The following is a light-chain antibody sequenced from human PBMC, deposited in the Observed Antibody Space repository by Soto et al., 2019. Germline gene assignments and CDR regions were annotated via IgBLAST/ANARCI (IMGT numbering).Light chain of an antibody. Sequence: QSALTQPASVSGSPGQSITISCTGTSSDVGGYDYVSWYQLHPGKAPKLMVYYVDHRPSGVSSRFSGSKSGNTASLTISGLQAEDEGDYYCCSYADGSIYFFGTGTKVTVL. CDR3: CSYADGSIYF. CDR2: YVD. CDR1: SSDVGGYDY. J-gene: IGLJ1*01. V-gene: IGLV2-14*03.